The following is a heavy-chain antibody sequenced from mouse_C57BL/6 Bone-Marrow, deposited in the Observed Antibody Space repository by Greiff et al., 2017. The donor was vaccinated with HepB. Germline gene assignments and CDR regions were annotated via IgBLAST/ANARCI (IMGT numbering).Heavy chain of an antibody. CDR1: GYTFTSYW. V-gene: IGHV1-69*01. CDR3: ARERAYYYGSSSYFDV. D-gene: IGHD1-1*01. Sequence: QVQLQQPGAELVMPGASVKLSCKASGYTFTSYWMHWVKQRPGQGLEWIGEIDPSDSYTNYNQKFKGKSTLTVDKSSSTAYMQLSVLTSEDSAVYYCARERAYYYGSSSYFDVWDTGTTVTVSS. CDR2: IDPSDSYT. J-gene: IGHJ1*03.